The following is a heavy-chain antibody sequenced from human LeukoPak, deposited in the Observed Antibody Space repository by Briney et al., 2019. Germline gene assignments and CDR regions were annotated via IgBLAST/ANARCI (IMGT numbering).Heavy chain of an antibody. D-gene: IGHD3-3*01. CDR1: GFTFSSYS. CDR2: ISSSSSSYI. V-gene: IGHV3-21*01. Sequence: PGGSLRLSCAASGFTFSSYSMNWVRQAPGKGLEWVSSISSSSSSYIYYADSVKGRFTISRDNAKNSLYLQMNSLRAEDTAVYYCARGAPDTKYYDFWSGYSHSNYYYYMDVWGKGTTVTVSS. J-gene: IGHJ6*03. CDR3: ARGAPDTKYYDFWSGYSHSNYYYYMDV.